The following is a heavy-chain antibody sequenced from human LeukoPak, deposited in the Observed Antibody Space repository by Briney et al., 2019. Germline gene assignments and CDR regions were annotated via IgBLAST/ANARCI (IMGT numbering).Heavy chain of an antibody. V-gene: IGHV3-23*01. CDR1: GFTFSSYA. Sequence: GGSLRLSCAASGFTFSSYAMSWVRQAPGKGLEWVSAISGSGGSTYYADSVKGRFTISRDNSKNTLYLQMNSLRAEDTAVYYCAKGRSDWGDGYNPNDAFDIWGQGTMVTVSS. CDR3: AKGRSDWGDGYNPNDAFDI. D-gene: IGHD5-24*01. CDR2: ISGSGGST. J-gene: IGHJ3*02.